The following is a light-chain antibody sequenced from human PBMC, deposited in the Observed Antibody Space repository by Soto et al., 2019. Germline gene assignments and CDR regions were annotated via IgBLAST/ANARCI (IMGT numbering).Light chain of an antibody. CDR3: QHYNSYSEA. V-gene: IGKV1-5*03. CDR2: NAS. CDR1: QTISSW. Sequence: DIQMTQSPSTLSGSVGDRVTITCRASQTISSWLAWYQQKPGKAPKLLIYNASTFKSGVPSRFSGSGSGTEFTLTSSSLQPDDFATYYCQHYNSYSEAFGPGTKVELK. J-gene: IGKJ1*01.